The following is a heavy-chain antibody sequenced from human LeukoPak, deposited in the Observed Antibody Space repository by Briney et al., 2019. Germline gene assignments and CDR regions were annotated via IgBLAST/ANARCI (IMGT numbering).Heavy chain of an antibody. CDR2: IYYSGST. CDR1: GGSISSHY. V-gene: IGHV4-59*11. D-gene: IGHD5-18*01. J-gene: IGHJ4*02. Sequence: SETLSLTCTVSGGSISSHYWSWIRQPPGKGLEWIGYIYYSGSTNYNPSPKSRVTISVDTSKNQFSLKLSSVTAADTAVYYCARERIQLWDRVFDYWGQGTLVTVSS. CDR3: ARERIQLWDRVFDY.